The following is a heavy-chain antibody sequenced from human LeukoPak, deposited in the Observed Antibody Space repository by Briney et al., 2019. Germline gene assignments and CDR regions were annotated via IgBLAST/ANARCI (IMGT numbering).Heavy chain of an antibody. CDR2: ISSSSSYI. V-gene: IGHV3-21*06. Sequence: PGGSLRLSCAASGFTFSSYRMNWVRQAPGKALEWVSSISSSSSYIFYADSVKGRFIISRDNAKNSLYLQMNTLRAEDTAVYYCARDYDYYDSSGGFDYWGQGTLVTVSS. CDR1: GFTFSSYR. J-gene: IGHJ4*02. D-gene: IGHD3-22*01. CDR3: ARDYDYYDSSGGFDY.